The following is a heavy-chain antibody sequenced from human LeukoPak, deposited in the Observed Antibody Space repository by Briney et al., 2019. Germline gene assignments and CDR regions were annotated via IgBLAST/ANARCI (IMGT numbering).Heavy chain of an antibody. V-gene: IGHV1-46*01. D-gene: IGHD3-10*01. CDR2: INASGGST. J-gene: IGHJ4*02. Sequence: ASVKVSCKASGYTFTGYYMHWVRQAPGQGLEWMGIINASGGSTSYAQKFQGRVTMTRDTSTSTVYMELSSLRSEDTATYYCARAYYGSGSYPQFDYWAREPWSPSPQ. CDR3: ARAYYGSGSYPQFDY. CDR1: GYTFTGYY.